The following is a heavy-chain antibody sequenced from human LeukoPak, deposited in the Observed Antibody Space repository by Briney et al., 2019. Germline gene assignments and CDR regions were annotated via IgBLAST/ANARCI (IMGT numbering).Heavy chain of an antibody. CDR2: ISSSGSTI. D-gene: IGHD6-13*01. J-gene: IGHJ5*02. Sequence: PGGSLRLSCAASGFTFSSYEMNWVRQAPGKGLEWVSYISSSGSTIYYADSVKGRFTISRDNAKNSLYLQMNSLRAEDTAVYYCAKGHSSSWAAWGQGTLVTVSS. CDR1: GFTFSSYE. CDR3: AKGHSSSWAA. V-gene: IGHV3-48*03.